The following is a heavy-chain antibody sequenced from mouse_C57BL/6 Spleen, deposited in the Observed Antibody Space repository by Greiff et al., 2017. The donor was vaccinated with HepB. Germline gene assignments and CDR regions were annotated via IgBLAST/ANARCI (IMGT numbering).Heavy chain of an antibody. CDR3: AREGYGNGWYFDV. D-gene: IGHD2-1*01. J-gene: IGHJ1*03. V-gene: IGHV1-26*01. CDR2: INPNNGGT. CDR1: AYMFTDYY. Sequence: VQLQQSGPELVKPGASVKISCKASAYMFTDYYMNWVKQSHGKSLEWIGDINPNNGGTSYNQKFKGKATLTVDKSSSTAYMELRSLTSEDSAVYYCAREGYGNGWYFDVWGTGTTVTVSS.